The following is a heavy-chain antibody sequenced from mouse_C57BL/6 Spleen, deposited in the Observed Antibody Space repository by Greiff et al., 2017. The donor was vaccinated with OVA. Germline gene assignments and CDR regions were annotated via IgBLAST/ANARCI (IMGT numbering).Heavy chain of an antibody. V-gene: IGHV1-69*01. CDR3: SRSPYDGPYYFDY. CDR2: IDPSDSYT. J-gene: IGHJ2*01. CDR1: GYTFTSYW. D-gene: IGHD2-3*01. Sequence: QVQLQQSGAELVKPGASVKLSCKASGYTFTSYWMHWVKQRPGQGLEWIGEIDPSDSYTNYNQKFKGKSTLTVDKSSSTAYMQLSSLTSEDSAVYYCSRSPYDGPYYFDYWGQGTTLTVSS.